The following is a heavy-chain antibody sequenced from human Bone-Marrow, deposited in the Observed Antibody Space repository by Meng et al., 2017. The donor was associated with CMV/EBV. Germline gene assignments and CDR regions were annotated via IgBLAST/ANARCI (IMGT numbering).Heavy chain of an antibody. J-gene: IGHJ6*02. D-gene: IGHD5-18*01. Sequence: GESLKISCAASGITFSNAWMSWVRQAPGKGLEWVGRIKSKTDGGTTDYAAPVKGRFTISRDDSKSTLYLQMNSLKTEDTAVYYCTTERGYSYGYDYYYYGMDVWGQGTTVTVSS. CDR1: GITFSNAW. CDR3: TTERGYSYGYDYYYYGMDV. CDR2: IKSKTDGGTT. V-gene: IGHV3-15*01.